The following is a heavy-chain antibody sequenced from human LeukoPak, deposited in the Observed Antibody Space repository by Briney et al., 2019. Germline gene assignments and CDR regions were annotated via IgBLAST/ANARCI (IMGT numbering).Heavy chain of an antibody. CDR3: ARQGRVSHTPLRGYTGYYFDS. D-gene: IGHD5-12*01. V-gene: IGHV1-46*01. J-gene: IGHJ4*02. Sequence: EASVKVSCKASGYTFTSYYMHWVRQAPGQGLEWMGIINPSGGSTSYAQKFQGRVTMTTDTSTNTIYMELRSLGFEDTALYFCARQGRVSHTPLRGYTGYYFDSWGQGTLVAVSS. CDR2: INPSGGST. CDR1: GYTFTSYY.